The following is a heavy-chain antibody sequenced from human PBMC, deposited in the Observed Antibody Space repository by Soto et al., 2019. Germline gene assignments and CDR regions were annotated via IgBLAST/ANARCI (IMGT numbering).Heavy chain of an antibody. J-gene: IGHJ4*02. V-gene: IGHV4-30-4*01. CDR2: IYYSGST. Sequence: QPPGKGLEWIGYIYYSGSTYYNPSLKSRVTISVDTSKNQFSLKLSSVTAADTAVYYCAVVEAVAASPIDYWGQGTLVTVSS. CDR3: AVVEAVAASPIDY. D-gene: IGHD6-19*01.